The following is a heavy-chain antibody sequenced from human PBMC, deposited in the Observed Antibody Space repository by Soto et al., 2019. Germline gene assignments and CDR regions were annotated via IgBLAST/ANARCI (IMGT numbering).Heavy chain of an antibody. Sequence: QITLQESGPTLVKPTQTLTLTCTFSGFSLSTYGVGVAWVRQPPGKALEWLALIYWDYDKRYSPSLETRLTITKDTSKNHVVLTRTNMNPVDTGTYYCAHRPGFSMSVDYWGQGALVTVSS. J-gene: IGHJ4*02. V-gene: IGHV2-5*02. CDR1: GFSLSTYGVG. D-gene: IGHD3-22*01. CDR2: IYWDYDK. CDR3: AHRPGFSMSVDY.